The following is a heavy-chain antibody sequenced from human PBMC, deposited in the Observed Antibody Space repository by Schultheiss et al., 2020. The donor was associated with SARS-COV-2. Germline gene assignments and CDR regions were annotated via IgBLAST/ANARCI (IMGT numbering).Heavy chain of an antibody. CDR3: ARYISLAGAAPDAFDI. CDR1: GFTVSSNY. J-gene: IGHJ3*02. D-gene: IGHD2-15*01. V-gene: IGHV3-53*01. Sequence: GGSLRLSCAASGFTVSSNYMSWVRQAPGKGLEWVSVIYSGGSTYYADSVKGQFTISRYNSKNTQYLQMNSLRAEDTAVYDCARYISLAGAAPDAFDIWGQGTMVTVSS. CDR2: IYSGGST.